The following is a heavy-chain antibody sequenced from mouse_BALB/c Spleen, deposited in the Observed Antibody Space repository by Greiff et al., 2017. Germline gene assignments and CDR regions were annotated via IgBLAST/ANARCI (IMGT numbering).Heavy chain of an antibody. D-gene: IGHD2-4*01. Sequence: VQLKESGPGLVKPSQSLSLTCTVTGYSITSDYAWNWIRQFPGNKLEWMGYISYSGSTSYNPSLKSRISITRDTSKNQFFLQLNSVTTEDTATYYCARSDYDGFAYWGQGTLVTVSA. V-gene: IGHV3-2*02. CDR2: ISYSGST. CDR3: ARSDYDGFAY. J-gene: IGHJ3*01. CDR1: GYSITSDYA.